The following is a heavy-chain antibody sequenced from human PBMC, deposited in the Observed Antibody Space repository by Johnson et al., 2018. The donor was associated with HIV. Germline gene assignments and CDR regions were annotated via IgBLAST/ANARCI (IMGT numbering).Heavy chain of an antibody. CDR3: AKLVGATHPLDI. CDR2: IKQDGSEK. Sequence: WVRQAPGKGLEWMANIKQDGSEKYYVDSVKGRFTISRDNSKNTLYLQMNRLRTEDTALYYCAKLVGATHPLDIWGQGTMVTVSS. J-gene: IGHJ3*02. V-gene: IGHV3-7*01. D-gene: IGHD1-26*01.